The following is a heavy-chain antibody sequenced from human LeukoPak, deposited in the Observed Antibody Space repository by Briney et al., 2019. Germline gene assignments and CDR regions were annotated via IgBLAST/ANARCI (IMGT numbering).Heavy chain of an antibody. CDR1: GGSISSGGYY. D-gene: IGHD1-26*01. CDR3: ARDLGFYSGSHMDV. Sequence: SQTLSLTCTVSGGSISSGGYYWSWIRQHPGKGLEWIGYIYYSGSTYYNPSLKSRVTISVDKSKNQFSLKLSSVTAADTAVYYCARDLGFYSGSHMDVWGKGTTVTVSS. V-gene: IGHV4-31*03. CDR2: IYYSGST. J-gene: IGHJ6*03.